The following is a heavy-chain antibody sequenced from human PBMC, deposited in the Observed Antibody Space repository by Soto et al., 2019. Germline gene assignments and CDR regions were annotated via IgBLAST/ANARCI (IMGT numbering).Heavy chain of an antibody. Sequence: GGSLRLSCAASGFTFSSYAMHWVRQAPGKGLEWVAVISYDGSNKYYADSVKGRFTISRDNSKNTLYLQMNSLRAEDTAVYYCARDGALTYYDFWSGISGSYGMDVWGQGTTVTVSS. CDR3: ARDGALTYYDFWSGISGSYGMDV. CDR2: ISYDGSNK. CDR1: GFTFSSYA. J-gene: IGHJ6*02. V-gene: IGHV3-30-3*01. D-gene: IGHD3-3*01.